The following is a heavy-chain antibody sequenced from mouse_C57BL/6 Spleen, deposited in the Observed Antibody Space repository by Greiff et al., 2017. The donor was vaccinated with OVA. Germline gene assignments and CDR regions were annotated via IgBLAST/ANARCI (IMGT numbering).Heavy chain of an antibody. CDR2: ISDGGSYT. D-gene: IGHD2-1*01. Sequence: EVQVVESGGGLVKPGGSLKLSCAASGFTFSSYAMSWVRQTPEKRLEWVATISDGGSYTYYPDNVKGRFTISRDNAKNNLYLQMSHLKSEDTAMYYCARADYFRNPWFAYWGQGTLFTVSA. V-gene: IGHV5-4*01. CDR1: GFTFSSYA. CDR3: ARADYFRNPWFAY. J-gene: IGHJ3*01.